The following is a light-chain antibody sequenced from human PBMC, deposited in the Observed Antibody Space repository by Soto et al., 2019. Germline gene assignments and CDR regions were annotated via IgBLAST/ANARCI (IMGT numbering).Light chain of an antibody. CDR1: QTVSSAR. J-gene: IGKJ1*01. CDR3: HHYET. CDR2: GAS. V-gene: IGKV3-20*01. Sequence: EIVLTQSPGTLSLSPGERATLSCRASQTVSSARLAWFQQKPGQAPRLLIYGASSRAPGIPDRFSGRGSGTEFTLTISRLEPEDFTVYYCHHYETFGQGTKVDIK.